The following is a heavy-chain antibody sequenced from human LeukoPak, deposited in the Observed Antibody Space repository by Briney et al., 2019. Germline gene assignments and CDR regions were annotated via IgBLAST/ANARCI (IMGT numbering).Heavy chain of an antibody. Sequence: PSETLSLTCSVSGGSISGTTYYWAWIRQPPGKGLEWIGSVYYSGSTSYSPSLKRRVTISVDTSKNQFSLNLCSVTAADTAVFYCARSYYYDYRQIDYWGQGTLVTVSS. CDR3: ARSYYYDYRQIDY. V-gene: IGHV4-39*01. CDR1: GGSISGTTYY. J-gene: IGHJ4*02. CDR2: VYYSGST. D-gene: IGHD3-22*01.